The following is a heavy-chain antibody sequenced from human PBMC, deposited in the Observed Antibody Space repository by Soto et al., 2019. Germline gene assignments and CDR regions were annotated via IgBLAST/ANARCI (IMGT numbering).Heavy chain of an antibody. Sequence: EVQLIQSGAEVKRPGASVKLSCKVSGFSFTDYYLHWVQQAPGKGLEWMGLLDPGGGEIAYAEKFQGRVSIIADTSTDTLYLQVDGLTHDDTAIYYCATALSFGESALDYWGQGTRVTVSS. CDR1: GFSFTDYY. V-gene: IGHV1-69-2*01. CDR2: LDPGGGEI. J-gene: IGHJ4*02. CDR3: ATALSFGESALDY. D-gene: IGHD3-10*01.